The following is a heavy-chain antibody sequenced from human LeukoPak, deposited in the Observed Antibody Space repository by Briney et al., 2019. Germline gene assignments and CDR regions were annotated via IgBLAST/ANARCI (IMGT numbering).Heavy chain of an antibody. D-gene: IGHD3-3*01. CDR1: GYSISSGYY. Sequence: SETLSLTCAVSGYSISSGYYWGWIRQPPGKGLEWIGSIYHSGSTCYNPSLKSRVTISVDTSKNQFSLKLSSVTAADTAVYYCAREGYYDFWSGYYRGNWFDPWGQGTLVTVSS. J-gene: IGHJ5*02. CDR3: AREGYYDFWSGYYRGNWFDP. V-gene: IGHV4-38-2*02. CDR2: IYHSGST.